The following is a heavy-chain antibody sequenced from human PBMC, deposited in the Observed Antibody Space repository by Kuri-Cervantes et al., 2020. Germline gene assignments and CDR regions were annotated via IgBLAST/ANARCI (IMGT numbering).Heavy chain of an antibody. CDR1: GGTFSSYD. D-gene: IGHD4-17*01. Sequence: ASVKVSCKASGGTFSSYDINWARQATGQGLEWMGWISAYNGDTNYAQKLQGRVTMTTDTSTSTAYMELRSLRSDDTAVYYCARDRTNYGDYGDPMDVWGKGTTVTVSS. CDR2: ISAYNGDT. J-gene: IGHJ6*03. CDR3: ARDRTNYGDYGDPMDV. V-gene: IGHV1-18*01.